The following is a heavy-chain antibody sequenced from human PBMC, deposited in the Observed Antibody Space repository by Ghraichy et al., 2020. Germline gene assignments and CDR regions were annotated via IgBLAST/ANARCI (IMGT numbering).Heavy chain of an antibody. Sequence: ASVKVSCKVSGYILTELSMHWVRQAPGKGLEWMGGFDSEDGETIYAQKFQGRVTMTENTSTDTAYMELSSLSSEDTAMYYCATAYSSDWSGGLDVWGQGTTVTVSS. D-gene: IGHD6-19*01. CDR1: GYILTELS. CDR3: ATAYSSDWSGGLDV. V-gene: IGHV1-24*01. J-gene: IGHJ6*02. CDR2: FDSEDGET.